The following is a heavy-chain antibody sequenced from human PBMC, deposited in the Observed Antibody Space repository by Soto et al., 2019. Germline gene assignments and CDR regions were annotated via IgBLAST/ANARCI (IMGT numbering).Heavy chain of an antibody. CDR2: ISYDGSNK. J-gene: IGHJ4*02. V-gene: IGHV3-30-3*01. CDR3: ALVEGEVAGTTG. CDR1: GFTFSSYA. D-gene: IGHD6-19*01. Sequence: QVQLVESGGGVVQPGRSLRLSCAASGFTFSSYAMHWVRQPPGKGLEWVAVISYDGSNKYYADSVKGRFTISRDNSKNTLYLQMNSLRAEDTAVYYWALVEGEVAGTTGWGQGTLVTVSS.